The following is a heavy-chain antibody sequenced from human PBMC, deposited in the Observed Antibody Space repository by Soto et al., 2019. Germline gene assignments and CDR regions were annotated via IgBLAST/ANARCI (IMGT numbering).Heavy chain of an antibody. V-gene: IGHV3-23*01. J-gene: IGHJ4*02. CDR2: ISGSGGST. CDR1: GFTFSSYA. CDR3: AKDSPTRITIFEVDLRSGYFDY. Sequence: SLRLSCAASGFTFSSYAMSWVRQAPGKGLEWVSAISGSGGSTYYADSVKGRFTISRDNSKNTLYLQMNSLRAEDTAVYYCAKDSPTRITIFEVDLRSGYFDYWGQRTLVTVSS. D-gene: IGHD3-3*01.